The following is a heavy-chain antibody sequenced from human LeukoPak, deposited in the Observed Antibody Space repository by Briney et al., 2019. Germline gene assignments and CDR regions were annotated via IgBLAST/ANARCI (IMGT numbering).Heavy chain of an antibody. CDR3: AREGYDFWSGYYGY. V-gene: IGHV1-46*01. CDR1: GYTFTSYY. Sequence: ASVKVSCKASGYTFTSYYMHWVRQAPGQGLEWMGIINPSGGSTSYAQKFHARVTMPRYTSTSTVYMELSSLRSEDTAVYYCAREGYDFWSGYYGYWGQGTLVTVSS. D-gene: IGHD3-3*01. CDR2: INPSGGST. J-gene: IGHJ4*02.